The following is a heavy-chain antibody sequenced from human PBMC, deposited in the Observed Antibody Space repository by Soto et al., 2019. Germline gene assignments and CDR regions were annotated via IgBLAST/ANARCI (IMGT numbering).Heavy chain of an antibody. V-gene: IGHV6-1*01. CDR3: ARGWGSGWYGWFAP. D-gene: IGHD6-19*01. J-gene: IGHJ5*02. CDR1: GDSVSSNSAA. CDR2: TYYRSKWYN. Sequence: SQTLSLTCAISGDSVSSNSAAWNWIRQSPSRGLEWLGRTYYRSKWYNDYAVSVKSRIAINPDTSKNQVSLQLKSVTPEDTAGNYCARGWGSGWYGWFAPWGQGNMVTVSS.